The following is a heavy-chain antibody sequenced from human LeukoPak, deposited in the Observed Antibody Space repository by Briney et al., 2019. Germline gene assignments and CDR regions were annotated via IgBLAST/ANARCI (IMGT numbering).Heavy chain of an antibody. Sequence: ASVKVSCKACGYTFTGYYMHGVRRAPGQGLVWMGWINPNSGGTNYAQKYQGRVTMTRDTSISTAYMELSRLRSDDTAVYYCARGERYFDWLLYRAYFDYWGQGTLVTVSS. V-gene: IGHV1-2*02. CDR2: INPNSGGT. D-gene: IGHD3-9*01. CDR3: ARGERYFDWLLYRAYFDY. CDR1: GYTFTGYY. J-gene: IGHJ4*01.